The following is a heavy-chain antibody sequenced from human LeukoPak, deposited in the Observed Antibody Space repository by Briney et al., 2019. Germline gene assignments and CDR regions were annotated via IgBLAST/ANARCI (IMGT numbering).Heavy chain of an antibody. J-gene: IGHJ4*02. CDR3: VWSMQGFGELFLENYFDY. V-gene: IGHV3-20*04. CDR2: INWNGGST. CDR1: GFTFDDYG. D-gene: IGHD3-10*01. Sequence: GGSLRLSCAASGFTFDDYGMSWVRQAPGKGLEWVSGINWNGGSTGYADSVKGRFTISRDNAKNSLYLQMNSLRAEDTALYYCVWSMQGFGELFLENYFDYWGQGTLVTVSS.